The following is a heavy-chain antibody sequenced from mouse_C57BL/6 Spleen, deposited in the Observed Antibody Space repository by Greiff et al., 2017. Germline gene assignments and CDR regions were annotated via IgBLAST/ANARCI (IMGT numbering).Heavy chain of an antibody. CDR1: GYTFTSYG. V-gene: IGHV1-81*01. J-gene: IGHJ2*01. D-gene: IGHD3-2*02. CDR2: IYPRSGNT. CDR3: ARSKTAQASYFDY. Sequence: VQLQQSGAELARPGASVKLSCKASGYTFTSYGISWVKQRPGQGLEWIGEIYPRSGNTYYNEKFKGKATLTAEKSSSTAYMELRSLTSEDSAVYVCARSKTAQASYFDYWGQGTTLTVSS.